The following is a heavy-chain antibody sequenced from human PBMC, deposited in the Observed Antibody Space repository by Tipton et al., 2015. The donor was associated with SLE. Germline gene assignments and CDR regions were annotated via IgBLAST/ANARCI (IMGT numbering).Heavy chain of an antibody. V-gene: IGHV4-39*07. CDR1: GGSISSSSYY. CDR3: ASAKAVWQWLVPGTGWYFGL. CDR2: VYYSGST. D-gene: IGHD6-19*01. Sequence: TLSLTCTVSGGSISSSSYYWGWIRQPPGKGLECIGSVYYSGSTYYNPSHKSRVTISVDTSKNHFSLKLSSVTAADTAVYYCASAKAVWQWLVPGTGWYFGLWGRGTLVTVSS. J-gene: IGHJ2*01.